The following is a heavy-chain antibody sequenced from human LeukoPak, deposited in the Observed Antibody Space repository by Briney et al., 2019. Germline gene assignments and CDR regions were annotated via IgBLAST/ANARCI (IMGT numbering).Heavy chain of an antibody. V-gene: IGHV3-48*04. CDR3: ARAYFYDNSGYYHGPAFDY. CDR1: GFIFSTYS. D-gene: IGHD3-22*01. CDR2: ISSSGSTK. Sequence: GGSLRLSCATSGFIFSTYSMNWVRQAPGEGLEWVSYISSSGSTKYYADSVRGRFTISRDNAKNSLYLQMNSLRAEDTAVYYCARAYFYDNSGYYHGPAFDYWGQGSLVTVSS. J-gene: IGHJ4*02.